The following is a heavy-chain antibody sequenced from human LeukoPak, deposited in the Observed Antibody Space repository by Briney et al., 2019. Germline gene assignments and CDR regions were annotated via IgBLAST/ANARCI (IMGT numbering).Heavy chain of an antibody. CDR1: GGTFSSYA. D-gene: IGHD1-26*01. CDR2: IIPIFGTA. Sequence: SVKVSCKASGGTFSSYAISWVRQAPGQGLEWMGRIIPIFGTANYAQKLQGRVTITTDESTSTAYMELSSLRSEDTAVYYCARYLVGASHFDIWGQGTMVTVSS. J-gene: IGHJ3*02. CDR3: ARYLVGASHFDI. V-gene: IGHV1-69*05.